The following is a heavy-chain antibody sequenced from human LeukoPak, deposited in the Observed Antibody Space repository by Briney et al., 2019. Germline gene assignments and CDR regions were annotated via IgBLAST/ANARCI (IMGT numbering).Heavy chain of an antibody. Sequence: GGSLRLSCAASGFTFDDYGMTWVRQAPGKGLEWVSTITGGGNNPYYADSVKGRFTISRDNSKNTLYLQMNSLRAEDTAVYYCAKDSPMIAPFDIWGQGTMVTVSS. D-gene: IGHD3-22*01. CDR1: GFTFDDYG. V-gene: IGHV3-23*01. CDR3: AKDSPMIAPFDI. CDR2: ITGGGNNP. J-gene: IGHJ3*02.